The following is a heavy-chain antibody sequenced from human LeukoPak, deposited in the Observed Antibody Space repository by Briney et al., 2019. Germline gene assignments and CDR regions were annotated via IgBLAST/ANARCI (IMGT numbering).Heavy chain of an antibody. J-gene: IGHJ3*01. Sequence: GGSLRLSCAASGFTFSSFNMNWVRQAPGKGLEWVSNISSSGSAIYYADSVKGRFTISRDNAKNSLYLQMNSLRAEDTAVYYCVRYCNGGSCYRAAFDVWGPGTMVTVSS. D-gene: IGHD2-15*01. V-gene: IGHV3-48*01. CDR1: GFTFSSFN. CDR3: VRYCNGGSCYRAAFDV. CDR2: ISSSGSAI.